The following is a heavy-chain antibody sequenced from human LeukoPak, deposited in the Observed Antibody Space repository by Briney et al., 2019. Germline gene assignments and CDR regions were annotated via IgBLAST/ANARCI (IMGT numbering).Heavy chain of an antibody. V-gene: IGHV4-39*01. D-gene: IGHD6-19*01. CDR3: ARHASVDGNWPRPLDY. J-gene: IGHJ4*02. Sequence: PSETLSLTCTVSGGSISSSPYYWGWIRQPPGKGLEGLGNIYYSGSTYYNPSLKTRVTISVDTSKNQYSLKLTSVTAADTAVYYCARHASVDGNWPRPLDYWGQGSLVTVSS. CDR2: IYYSGST. CDR1: GGSISSSPYY.